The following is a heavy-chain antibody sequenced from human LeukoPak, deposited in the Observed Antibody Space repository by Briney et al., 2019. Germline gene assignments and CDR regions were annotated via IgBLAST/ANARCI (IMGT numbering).Heavy chain of an antibody. CDR2: IKSETDGGTT. V-gene: IGHV3-15*01. Sequence: GGSLRLSRAVSGFTFSSAWMSWVRQAPGKGLEWVGRIKSETDGGTTDYAAPAKGRFTISRDDSENTLYLQMNSLKTEDTAVYYCTTDSEGNWRHYFDYWGQGTLVTVSS. CDR1: GFTFSSAW. CDR3: TTDSEGNWRHYFDY. J-gene: IGHJ4*02. D-gene: IGHD1-1*01.